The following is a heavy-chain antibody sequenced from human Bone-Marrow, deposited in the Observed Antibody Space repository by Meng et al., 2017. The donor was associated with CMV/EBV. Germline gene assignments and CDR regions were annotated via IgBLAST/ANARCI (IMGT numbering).Heavy chain of an antibody. CDR2: INHSGST. CDR1: GGSFSGYY. CDR3: ARARDGTGTTWVLAY. D-gene: IGHD1-7*01. J-gene: IGHJ4*02. V-gene: IGHV4-34*01. Sequence: SETLSLTCAVYGGSFSGYYWSWIRQPPGKGREWIGEINHSGSTNYNPSLKSRVTISVDTAKNQYPLKLSSVTAADTAVYYCARARDGTGTTWVLAYWGQGARVTGSS.